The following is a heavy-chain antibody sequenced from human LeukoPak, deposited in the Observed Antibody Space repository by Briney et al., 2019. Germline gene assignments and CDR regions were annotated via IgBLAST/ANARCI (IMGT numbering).Heavy chain of an antibody. V-gene: IGHV3-23*01. CDR2: ISGSGGST. CDR3: AKTKNDSSGYYYEPDAFDI. CDR1: GFTFSSYA. D-gene: IGHD3-22*01. J-gene: IGHJ3*02. Sequence: GGSLRLSCAVSGFTFSSYAMSWVRQAPGKGLEWVSAISGSGGSTYYADSVKGRFTISRDNSKNTLYLQMNSLRAEDTAVYYCAKTKNDSSGYYYEPDAFDIWGQGTMVTVSS.